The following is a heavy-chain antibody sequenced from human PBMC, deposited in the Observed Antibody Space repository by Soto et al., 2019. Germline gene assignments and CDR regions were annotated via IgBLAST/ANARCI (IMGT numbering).Heavy chain of an antibody. Sequence: QVQLVQSGAEEKKPGASVNVSCKASGYTFTSYAMHWVRQAPGQRLEWMGWINAGNGNTKYSQKFQGRVTITRDTSASTAYMELSSLRSEDTAVYYCARRRGDYFDYWGQGTLVTVSS. CDR1: GYTFTSYA. CDR3: ARRRGDYFDY. J-gene: IGHJ4*02. V-gene: IGHV1-3*05. D-gene: IGHD1-26*01. CDR2: INAGNGNT.